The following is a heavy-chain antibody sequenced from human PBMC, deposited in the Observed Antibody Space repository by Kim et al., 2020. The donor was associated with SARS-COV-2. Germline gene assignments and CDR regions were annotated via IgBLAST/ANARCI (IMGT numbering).Heavy chain of an antibody. D-gene: IGHD6-25*01. CDR3: AKGASGSMFDY. V-gene: IGHV1-46*01. CDR2: T. J-gene: IGHJ4*02. Sequence: TSYAQKFQGRVTMTRDTSTSTVYMELSSLRSEDTAVYYCAKGASGSMFDYWGQGTLVTVSS.